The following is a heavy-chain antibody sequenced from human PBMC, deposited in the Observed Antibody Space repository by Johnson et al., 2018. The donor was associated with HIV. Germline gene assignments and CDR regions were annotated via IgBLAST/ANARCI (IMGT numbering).Heavy chain of an antibody. CDR1: GFTVRSNY. V-gene: IGHV3-53*01. Sequence: VQLVESGGGLTQPGGSLRLSCAASGFTVRSNYMSWVRQAPGKGLEWVSVIYSGGSTYYADSVKGRFTISRDNSKNTLYLQMNSLRAEDTAVYYCARATYYYDSSGYYSVRAFYIWGQGTMFTVSS. J-gene: IGHJ3*02. CDR2: IYSGGST. D-gene: IGHD3-22*01. CDR3: ARATYYYDSSGYYSVRAFYI.